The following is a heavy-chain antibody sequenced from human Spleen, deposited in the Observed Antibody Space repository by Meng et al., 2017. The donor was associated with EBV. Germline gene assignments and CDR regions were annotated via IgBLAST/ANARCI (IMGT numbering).Heavy chain of an antibody. J-gene: IGHJ5*02. CDR2: ITPHTVNP. CDR1: GYPFTCYA. V-gene: IGHV7-4-1*02. D-gene: IGHD3-10*01. Sequence: VELLHAGSELKKPVASVHFSCNATGYPFTCYAMNWVRQAPGQGMEWMGVITPHTVNPTYDQGFTGRFVFSLDTFVSTTYLQISSLKAEDTAVYYCARGVPNYYGQFDPWGQGTLVTVSS. CDR3: ARGVPNYYGQFDP.